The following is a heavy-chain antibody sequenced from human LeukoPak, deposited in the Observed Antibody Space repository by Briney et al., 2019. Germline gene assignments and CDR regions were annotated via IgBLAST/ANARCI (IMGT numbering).Heavy chain of an antibody. Sequence: GGSRRLSCAASGITFRSYAMSWVRQARGKGLEWVSAINGDGGSTYYADSVKGRSTISRDNSNNTLFLQMSSLRVEDTAVYYCAKWGAQSGSYRVVDCWGRGTLVTVS. J-gene: IGHJ4*02. CDR3: AKWGAQSGSYRVVDC. CDR1: GITFRSYA. V-gene: IGHV3-23*01. CDR2: INGDGGST. D-gene: IGHD3-10*01.